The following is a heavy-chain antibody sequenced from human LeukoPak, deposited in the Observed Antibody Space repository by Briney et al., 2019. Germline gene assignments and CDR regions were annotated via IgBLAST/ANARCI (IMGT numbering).Heavy chain of an antibody. CDR2: ISSSSSYI. Sequence: GGSLRLSCAASGFTFSSYSMNWVRQAPGKGLEWVSSISSSSSYIYYADSVKGRFTISRDNAKNSLYLQMNSLRAEDTAVYYCARNTYYDILTGPWGFDYWGQGTLVTVSS. V-gene: IGHV3-21*01. CDR3: ARNTYYDILTGPWGFDY. J-gene: IGHJ4*02. D-gene: IGHD3-9*01. CDR1: GFTFSSYS.